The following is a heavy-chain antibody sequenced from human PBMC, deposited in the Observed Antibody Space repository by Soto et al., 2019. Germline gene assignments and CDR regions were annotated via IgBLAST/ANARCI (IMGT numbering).Heavy chain of an antibody. Sequence: GASVKVSCKASGGTFSSYTISWVRQAPGQGLEWMGRIIPILGIANYAQKFQGRVTITADKSTSTAYMELSSLRSEDTAVYYCARGRGYSGYDEGYYYGMDVWGQGTTVTVSS. CDR1: GGTFSSYT. CDR3: ARGRGYSGYDEGYYYGMDV. V-gene: IGHV1-69*02. J-gene: IGHJ6*02. CDR2: IIPILGIA. D-gene: IGHD5-12*01.